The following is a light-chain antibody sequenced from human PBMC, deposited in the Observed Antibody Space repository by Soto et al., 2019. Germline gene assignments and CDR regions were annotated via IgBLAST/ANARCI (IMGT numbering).Light chain of an antibody. Sequence: EIVLTQSPGTLPSSPGERVTLSCRASQIINTNYLAWYQQRIGQAPRLLIYAASNRATGIPERFSGNGSGTDFTLTISRLEPDDFAVYYCQQYGSSPILAFGGGNKVEIK. J-gene: IGKJ4*01. V-gene: IGKV3-20*01. CDR1: QIINTNY. CDR3: QQYGSSPILA. CDR2: AAS.